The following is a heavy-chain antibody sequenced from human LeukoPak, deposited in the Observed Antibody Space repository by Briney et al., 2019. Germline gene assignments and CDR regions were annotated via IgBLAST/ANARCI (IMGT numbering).Heavy chain of an antibody. Sequence: PSETLSLTCTVSGGSISSYYWSWIRQPPGKGLEWIGYIYYSGSTNYNPSLKSRVTISVDTSKNQFSLKLSSVTAADTAVYYCAREGFTKAFDIWGQGTMVTVSS. CDR2: IYYSGST. CDR3: AREGFTKAFDI. D-gene: IGHD2-8*01. CDR1: GGSISSYY. V-gene: IGHV4-59*01. J-gene: IGHJ3*02.